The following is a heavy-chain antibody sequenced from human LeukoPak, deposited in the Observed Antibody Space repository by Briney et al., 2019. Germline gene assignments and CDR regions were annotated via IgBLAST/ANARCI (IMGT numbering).Heavy chain of an antibody. V-gene: IGHV3-7*03. CDR1: GFTFSNCW. CDR2: IKQDGSEK. J-gene: IGHJ6*02. Sequence: GGSLRLSCAASGFTFSNCWMSWVRQAPGKGLEWVANIKQDGSEKYYMDSVKGRFTISRDNAKNSLYLQMNSLRAEDTAVYYCARYSGSYEVNYYYYYGMDVWGQGTTVTVSS. CDR3: ARYSGSYEVNYYYYYGMDV. D-gene: IGHD1-26*01.